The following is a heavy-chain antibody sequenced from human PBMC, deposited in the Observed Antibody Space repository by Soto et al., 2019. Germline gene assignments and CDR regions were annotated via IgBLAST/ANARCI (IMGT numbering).Heavy chain of an antibody. Sequence: PGGCVRHTVAAAECAVDDDAMHWVRQAPGRGLEWVSGISWNSGSIGYADSVKGRFTISRDNAKNSLYLQMNSLRAEDTALYYCAQDITGYDLNLDYWAHGTLVTVSS. CDR2: ISWNSGSI. V-gene: IGHV3-9*01. D-gene: IGHD5-12*01. CDR3: AQDITGYDLNLDY. CDR1: ECAVDDDA. J-gene: IGHJ4*01.